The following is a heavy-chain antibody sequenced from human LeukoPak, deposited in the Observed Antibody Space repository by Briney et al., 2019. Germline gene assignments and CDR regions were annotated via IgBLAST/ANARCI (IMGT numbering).Heavy chain of an antibody. V-gene: IGHV3-7*01. CDR3: ASASDSSGWYYFDY. CDR2: IQQDGSEK. Sequence: PGGSLRLSCAASKFTLSRYWMSWVRQAPGKGLEWVANIQQDGSEKYYVDSVKGRFTISRDNAKNTLYLQMNSLRAEDTAVYYCASASDSSGWYYFDYWGQGTLVTVSS. J-gene: IGHJ4*02. D-gene: IGHD6-19*01. CDR1: KFTLSRYW.